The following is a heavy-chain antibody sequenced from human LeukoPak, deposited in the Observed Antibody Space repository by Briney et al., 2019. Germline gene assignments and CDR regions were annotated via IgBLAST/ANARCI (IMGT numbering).Heavy chain of an antibody. V-gene: IGHV3-53*01. CDR1: GFIVSSNY. CDR3: ARDPWYYYDSSGYYPDDY. Sequence: HSGGSLRLSCAASGFIVSSNYMSWVRQAPGKGLEWVSVIYSGGSTYYADSVKGRFTISRDNAKNSLYLQMNSLRAEDTAVYYCARDPWYYYDSSGYYPDDYWGQGTLVTVSS. J-gene: IGHJ4*02. D-gene: IGHD3-22*01. CDR2: IYSGGST.